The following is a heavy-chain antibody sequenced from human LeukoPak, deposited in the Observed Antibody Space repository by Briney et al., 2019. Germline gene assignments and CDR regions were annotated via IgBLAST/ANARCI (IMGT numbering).Heavy chain of an antibody. CDR1: GASIRSGRNY. Sequence: SETLSLTCNVSGASIRSGRNYWGWIRQSPGKGLEWIGSIYYSGSSSYNPSLQSRVSISVDTSKNHISLKVFSLTAADTALYYCARHVSGSAMMHYFDCWGQGNLVTVSS. V-gene: IGHV4-39*01. D-gene: IGHD5-18*01. CDR2: IYYSGSS. CDR3: ARHVSGSAMMHYFDC. J-gene: IGHJ4*02.